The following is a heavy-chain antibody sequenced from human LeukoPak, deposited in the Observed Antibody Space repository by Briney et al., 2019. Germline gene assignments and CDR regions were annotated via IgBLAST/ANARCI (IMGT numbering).Heavy chain of an antibody. CDR3: ARGFQRGYSYYTS. D-gene: IGHD5-18*01. V-gene: IGHV3-53*01. J-gene: IGHJ5*02. CDR1: GFTVSSNY. CDR2: IYSGGST. Sequence: GGSQRLSCAASGFTVSSNYMSWVRQAPGKGLEWVSVIYSGGSTYYADSVKGRFTTSRDNSKNTLYLQMNSLRAEDTAVYYCARGFQRGYSYYTSWGQGTLVTVSS.